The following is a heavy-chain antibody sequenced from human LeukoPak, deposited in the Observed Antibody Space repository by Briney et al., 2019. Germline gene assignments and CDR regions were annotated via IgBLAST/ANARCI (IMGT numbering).Heavy chain of an antibody. CDR1: GFTFRTYA. CDR2: ISDSGGST. Sequence: GGSLRLSCAGSGFTFRTYAMIWVRQAPGKGLEWVSAISDSGGSTYYADSVKGRFTISRDNSKNTLYLQMHSLRAEDTAVYYCAKSLNYSDSGTSRRDFDYWGQGTLVTVSS. V-gene: IGHV3-23*01. J-gene: IGHJ4*02. CDR3: AKSLNYSDSGTSRRDFDY. D-gene: IGHD3-10*01.